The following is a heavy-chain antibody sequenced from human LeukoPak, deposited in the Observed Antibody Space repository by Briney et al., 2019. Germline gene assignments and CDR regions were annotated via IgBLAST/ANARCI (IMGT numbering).Heavy chain of an antibody. J-gene: IGHJ4*02. CDR2: ISSTNGYI. D-gene: IGHD2/OR15-2a*01. CDR1: GLTFSSYS. V-gene: IGHV3-21*01. Sequence: GGSLRLSCAASGLTFSSYSMNWVRQAPGKGLEWVSYISSTNGYIYYADSVRGRFTVSRDNSRNTVFLQMTRLRPDDTALYYCVPNMDYWGQGALVTVSS. CDR3: VPNMDY.